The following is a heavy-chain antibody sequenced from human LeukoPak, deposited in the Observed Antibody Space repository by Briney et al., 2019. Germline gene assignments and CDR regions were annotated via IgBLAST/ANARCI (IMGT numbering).Heavy chain of an antibody. CDR3: ARMPYSYGLDI. V-gene: IGHV4-34*01. D-gene: IGHD5-18*01. Sequence: SETLSLTCTVSGGSISSYYRSWIRQPPGKGLEWIGEINHSGSTNYNPSLKSRVTISVDTSKNQFSLKLSSVTAADTAVYYCARMPYSYGLDIWGQGTMVTVSS. CDR2: INHSGST. CDR1: GGSISSYY. J-gene: IGHJ3*02.